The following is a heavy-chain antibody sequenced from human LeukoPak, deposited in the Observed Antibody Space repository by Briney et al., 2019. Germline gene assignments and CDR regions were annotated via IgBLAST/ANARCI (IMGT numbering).Heavy chain of an antibody. D-gene: IGHD3-10*01. J-gene: IGHJ5*02. CDR2: TSTSGGSA. V-gene: IGHV3-23*01. CDR1: GFTFSNNA. Sequence: GGSLRLSCAASGFTFSNNAMSWVRQAPGKGLEWVSATSTSGGSAYYADSVRGRFTISRDNDKSSLYLQMDSLRAEDTAVYYCARDLGITIVRGVMRGNWFDPWGQGTLVTVSS. CDR3: ARDLGITIVRGVMRGNWFDP.